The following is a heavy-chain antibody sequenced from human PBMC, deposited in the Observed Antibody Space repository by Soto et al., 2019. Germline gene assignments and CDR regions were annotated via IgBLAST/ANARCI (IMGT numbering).Heavy chain of an antibody. CDR2: SSGSGGTT. CDR1: GFTFKSYA. D-gene: IGHD6-19*01. CDR3: AKEPYSSFVLGAFHY. J-gene: IGHJ4*02. Sequence: EVQLLESGGGLVQPGGSLRLSCAASGFTFKSYAMSWVRQPPEKGLEWVSGSSGSGGTTYHADSVKGRFTISRDNSKNKMYLQTTRLSGENTAVYYCAKEPYSSFVLGAFHYWGQGALVTVSS. V-gene: IGHV3-23*01.